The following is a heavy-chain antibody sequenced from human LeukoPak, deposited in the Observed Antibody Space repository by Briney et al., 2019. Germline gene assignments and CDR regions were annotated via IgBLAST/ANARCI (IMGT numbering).Heavy chain of an antibody. CDR2: IYYSGST. CDR1: GGSISSGGYY. J-gene: IGHJ6*02. CDR3: ARGDGVVVPAAIGLSYYYYGMDV. V-gene: IGHV4-31*03. D-gene: IGHD2-2*02. Sequence: SQTLSLTCTVSGGSISSGGYYWSWIRQHPGKGLEWIGDIYYSGSTYYNPSLKSRVTISVDTSKNQFSLKLSSVTAADTAVYYWARGDGVVVPAAIGLSYYYYGMDVWGQGTTVTVSS.